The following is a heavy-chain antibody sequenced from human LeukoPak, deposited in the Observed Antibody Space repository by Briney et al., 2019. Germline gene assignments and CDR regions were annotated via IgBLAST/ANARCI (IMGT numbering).Heavy chain of an antibody. V-gene: IGHV1-2*02. J-gene: IGHJ6*03. D-gene: IGHD2-2*02. CDR1: GYSFSGYY. CDR3: ARDVVPSAKPDYYYYYYMDV. Sequence: GASVKVSCKASGYSFSGYYIHWVRQAPGQGLEWMGWINPNSAGTNYAQKFQGRVTMTRDTSITTAYMELSSLRFDDTAVYYCARDVVPSAKPDYYYYYYMDVWGKGTTVTVSS. CDR2: INPNSAGT.